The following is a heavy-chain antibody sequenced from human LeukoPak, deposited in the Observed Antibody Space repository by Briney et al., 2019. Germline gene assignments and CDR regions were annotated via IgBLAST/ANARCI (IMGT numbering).Heavy chain of an antibody. CDR1: GFTFSRYW. Sequence: GGSLRLSCAASGFTFSRYWMHWVRQAPGKGLVWVSRIDSDGTNRDYADPVKGRFTISRDNAKNTVYLQMNSLRDEDTAVYYCEGRATGLLEYWGQGSLVTVSS. J-gene: IGHJ4*02. V-gene: IGHV3-74*01. CDR3: EGRATGLLEY. CDR2: IDSDGTNR. D-gene: IGHD2-15*01.